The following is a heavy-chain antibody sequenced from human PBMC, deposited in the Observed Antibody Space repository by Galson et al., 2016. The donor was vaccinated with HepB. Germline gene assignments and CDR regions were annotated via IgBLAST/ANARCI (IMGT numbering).Heavy chain of an antibody. Sequence: SETLSLTCSVSGDSISASFWSWIRQPPGKGLEWIGSLYYSGTTNYNPSLKSRVSVSEDTSKNQLSLRLTSVTAADTAVYYCARLTVFGVVAYFDSWGQGALVAVSS. J-gene: IGHJ4*02. CDR2: LYYSGTT. CDR3: ARLTVFGVVAYFDS. D-gene: IGHD3-3*01. V-gene: IGHV4-59*01. CDR1: GDSISASF.